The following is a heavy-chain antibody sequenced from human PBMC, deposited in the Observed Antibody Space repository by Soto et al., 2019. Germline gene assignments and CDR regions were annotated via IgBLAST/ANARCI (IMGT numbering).Heavy chain of an antibody. CDR1: GDSVSSNSAA. D-gene: IGHD3-22*01. V-gene: IGHV6-1*01. Sequence: SQTLSLTCAISGDSVSSNSAAWNWIRQSPSRGLEWLGRTYYRSKWYNDYAVSVKSRITINPDTSKNQFSLQLNSVTPEDTAVYYCARGKTEYYYDSSGYYPENWFDPWGQGTQVTVSS. CDR2: TYYRSKWYN. CDR3: ARGKTEYYYDSSGYYPENWFDP. J-gene: IGHJ5*02.